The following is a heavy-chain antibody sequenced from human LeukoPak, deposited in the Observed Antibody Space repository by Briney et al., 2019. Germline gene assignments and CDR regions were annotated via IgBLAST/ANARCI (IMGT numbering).Heavy chain of an antibody. CDR3: ARNRGADYSAWSDP. CDR1: GYTFTDYY. Sequence: ASVKVSCKASGYTFTDYYVDCVRQAPGQGLEWMWWINPNMGGTNYAQKFKGRVTMTGDTSISTAYMELGRLRSDDTAVYSCARNRGADYSAWSDPWGQGTLVTVSS. J-gene: IGHJ5*02. D-gene: IGHD1-26*01. CDR2: INPNMGGT. V-gene: IGHV1-2*02.